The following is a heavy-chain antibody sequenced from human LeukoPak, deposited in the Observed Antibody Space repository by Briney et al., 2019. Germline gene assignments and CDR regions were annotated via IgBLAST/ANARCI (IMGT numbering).Heavy chain of an antibody. CDR2: ISYDGSNK. J-gene: IGHJ4*02. V-gene: IGHV3-30*18. CDR1: GFTFSSYG. CDR3: AKDGGIAVAGTFDY. D-gene: IGHD6-19*01. Sequence: GRSLRLSCAASGFTFSSYGMHWVRQAPGKGLEWVAVISYDGSNKYYADSVKGRFTISRDNSKTTLYLQMNSLRAEDTAVYYCAKDGGIAVAGTFDYWGQGTLVTVSS.